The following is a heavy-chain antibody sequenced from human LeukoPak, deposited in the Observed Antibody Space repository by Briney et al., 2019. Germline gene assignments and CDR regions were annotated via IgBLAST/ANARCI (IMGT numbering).Heavy chain of an antibody. Sequence: SQTLSLTCAVYGGSFRGYYWSWIRQPPGKGLEWIGEINHSGSTNYNPSLKGRVTISLDTSMKKFSLKLNSVTAADTAVYYCASTERCSTTCPLDYWGQGTLVTVSS. D-gene: IGHD2-2*01. CDR1: GGSFRGYY. CDR2: INHSGST. J-gene: IGHJ4*02. CDR3: ASTERCSTTCPLDY. V-gene: IGHV4-34*01.